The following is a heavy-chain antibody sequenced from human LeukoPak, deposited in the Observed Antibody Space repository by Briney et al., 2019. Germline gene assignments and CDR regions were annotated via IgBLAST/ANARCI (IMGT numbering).Heavy chain of an antibody. Sequence: ASVKVSCTASGYTFNRYDINWVRQATGQGLEWMGWMNPNSGNTGYAQKFQGRVTMTRNTSISTAYMELSSLRSEDTAVYYCARGMGPNWFDPWGQGTLVTVSS. CDR3: ARGMGPNWFDP. J-gene: IGHJ5*02. V-gene: IGHV1-8*01. CDR2: MNPNSGNT. CDR1: GYTFNRYD.